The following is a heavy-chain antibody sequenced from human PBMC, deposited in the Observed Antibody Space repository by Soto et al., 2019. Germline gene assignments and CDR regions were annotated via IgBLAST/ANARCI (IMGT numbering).Heavy chain of an antibody. J-gene: IGHJ6*03. CDR1: GFTFSSYS. CDR3: ARDKRPVESYYYMDV. V-gene: IGHV3-21*01. D-gene: IGHD3-3*01. Sequence: PGGSLRLSCAASGFTFSSYSMNWVRQAPGKGLEWVSSISSSSSYIYYADSVKGRFTISRDNAKNSLYLQMNSLRAEDTAVYYCARDKRPVESYYYMDVWGKGTTVTVSS. CDR2: ISSSSSYI.